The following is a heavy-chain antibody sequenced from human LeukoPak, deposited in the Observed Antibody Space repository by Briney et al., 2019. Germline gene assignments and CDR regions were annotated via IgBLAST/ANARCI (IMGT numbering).Heavy chain of an antibody. Sequence: GGSLRLSCAASGFTFSTYGMHWVRQAPGKGLEWVTFIRHDGNNKYYAQSVKGRFTISRDNSKNTLYLQMSSLRAEDTAVYYCAKDVGNDLTGYYNWFNPWGKGTLVTVSS. CDR2: IRHDGNNK. D-gene: IGHD3-9*01. CDR1: GFTFSTYG. CDR3: AKDVGNDLTGYYNWFNP. V-gene: IGHV3-30*02. J-gene: IGHJ5*02.